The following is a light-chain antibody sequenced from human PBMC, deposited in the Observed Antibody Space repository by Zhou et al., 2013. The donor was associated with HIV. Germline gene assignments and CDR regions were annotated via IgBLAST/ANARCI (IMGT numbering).Light chain of an antibody. Sequence: DIQMTQSPSTLSASVGDRVTITCRASQSISSWLAWYQQKPGKAPKLLIYKASSLESGVPSRFSGSGSGTEFTLTISSLQPDDFATYYCQQYNSLWTFGQGTEGGN. J-gene: IGKJ1*01. CDR3: QQYNSLWT. CDR2: KAS. V-gene: IGKV1-5*03. CDR1: QSISSW.